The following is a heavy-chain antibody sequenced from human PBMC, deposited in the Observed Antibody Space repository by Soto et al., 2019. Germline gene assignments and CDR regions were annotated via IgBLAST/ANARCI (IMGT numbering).Heavy chain of an antibody. CDR3: ARQVVADFDY. CDR2: INPSGGST. D-gene: IGHD3-22*01. V-gene: IGHV1-46*01. CDR1: GYTFPSYY. J-gene: IGHJ4*02. Sequence: ASVKVSCKAPGYTFPSYYMHWVRQAPGQGLEWMGIINPSGGSTSYAQKSQGRVTMTRDTSTSTVYMELSSLRSEDTAVYYCARQVVADFDYWGQGTLVTVSS.